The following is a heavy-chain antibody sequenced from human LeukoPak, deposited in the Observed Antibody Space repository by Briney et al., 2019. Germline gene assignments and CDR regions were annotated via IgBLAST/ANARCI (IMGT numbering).Heavy chain of an antibody. J-gene: IGHJ6*03. CDR1: GFTFSNYW. V-gene: IGHV3-7*01. Sequence: GGSLRLSCAASGFTFSNYWMSWVRQAPGKGLEWVANIKKDGSEKPYVDSVKGRFTISRDNAKNSLYLQMNTLRAEDTAVYYCARDSYYMDVWGKGTTVTVSS. CDR2: IKKDGSEK. CDR3: ARDSYYMDV.